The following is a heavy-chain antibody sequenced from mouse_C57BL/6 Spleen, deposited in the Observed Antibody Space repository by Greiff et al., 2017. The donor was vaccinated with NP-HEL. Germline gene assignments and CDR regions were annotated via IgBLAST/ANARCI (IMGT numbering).Heavy chain of an antibody. D-gene: IGHD2-3*01. J-gene: IGHJ4*01. CDR3: ASPIYDGYYRYAMDY. CDR1: GYTFTSYW. Sequence: VQLQQPGAELVRPGTSVKLSCKASGYTFTSYWMHWVKQRPGQGLEWIGVIDPSDSYTNYNQKFKGKATLTVDTSSSTAYMQLSSLTSEDSAVYYCASPIYDGYYRYAMDYWGQGTSVTVSS. V-gene: IGHV1-59*01. CDR2: IDPSDSYT.